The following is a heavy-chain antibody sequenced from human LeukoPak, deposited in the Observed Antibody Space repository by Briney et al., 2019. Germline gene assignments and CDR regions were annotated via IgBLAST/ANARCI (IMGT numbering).Heavy chain of an antibody. V-gene: IGHV4-34*01. D-gene: IGHD2-15*01. CDR1: GGSYSGYY. CDR2: INHSGST. Sequence: PSETLSLTCAVYGGSYSGYYWSWIRHPPGKGLEWIGEINHSGSTNYNPSLKSRVTISVDTSKNQFSLKLSSVTAADTAVYYCARDVAYCSGGSCSDYWGQGTLVTVSS. J-gene: IGHJ4*02. CDR3: ARDVAYCSGGSCSDY.